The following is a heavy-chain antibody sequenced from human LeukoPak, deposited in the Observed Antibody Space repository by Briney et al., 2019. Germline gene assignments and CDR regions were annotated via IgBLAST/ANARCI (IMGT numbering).Heavy chain of an antibody. CDR2: IYYSRST. J-gene: IGHJ4*02. D-gene: IGHD3-9*01. CDR1: GGSISSGGYD. CDR3: SRAAHYDVLTGYSKPSPFDY. Sequence: SETLSLTCTVSGGSISSGGYDWTRIRQHPGKGLEWIGYIYYSRSTYYHPSLKSQNIISIDTSKNQFSLKLTSVTAADTAVYYCSRAAHYDVLTGYSKPSPFDYWGQGTLVTVSS. V-gene: IGHV4-31*01.